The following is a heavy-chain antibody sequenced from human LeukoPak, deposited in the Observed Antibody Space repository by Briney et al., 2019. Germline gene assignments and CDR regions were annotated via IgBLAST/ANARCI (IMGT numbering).Heavy chain of an antibody. J-gene: IGHJ4*02. CDR2: ISSSSSYI. CDR1: GFTFSSYS. D-gene: IGHD3-10*01. CDR3: GGPRSGSSWGFLDY. Sequence: GGSLRLSCAASGFTFSSYSMNWVRQAPGKGLEWVSSISSSSSYIYYADSVKGRFTISRDNAKNSLYLQMNSLRAEDTAVYYCGGPRSGSSWGFLDYWGQGTLVTVSS. V-gene: IGHV3-21*01.